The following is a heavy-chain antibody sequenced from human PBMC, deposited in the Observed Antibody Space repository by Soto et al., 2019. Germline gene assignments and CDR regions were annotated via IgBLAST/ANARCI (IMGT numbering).Heavy chain of an antibody. CDR1: GFSLSTSGVG. J-gene: IGHJ5*02. D-gene: IGHD3-9*01. Sequence: QITLKESGPTLVNPTQTLTLTCTFSGFSLSTSGVGVGWIRQPPGKALEWLALIYWDDDKWYSPSLKSRLTITKASSKNQVVLTLSNMDPVDTATYYCAHRVFWRPFDWSLGWFDPWGQGTLVAVSS. CDR3: AHRVFWRPFDWSLGWFDP. V-gene: IGHV2-5*02. CDR2: IYWDDDK.